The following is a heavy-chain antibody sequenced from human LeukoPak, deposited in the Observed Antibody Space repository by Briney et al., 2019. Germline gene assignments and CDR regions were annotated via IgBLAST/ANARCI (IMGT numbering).Heavy chain of an antibody. V-gene: IGHV3-23*01. CDR1: GFTFSSYA. Sequence: AGGSLRLSCAASGFTFSSYAMSWVRQAPGKGLEWVSVISGGGATTFYADSVKGRFTISRDNSKNTLYLQLSSLRAEDTAVYYCAKSTGYSTTGRDFDSWGRGTLVTVSS. D-gene: IGHD6-13*01. CDR2: ISGGGATT. CDR3: AKSTGYSTTGRDFDS. J-gene: IGHJ4*02.